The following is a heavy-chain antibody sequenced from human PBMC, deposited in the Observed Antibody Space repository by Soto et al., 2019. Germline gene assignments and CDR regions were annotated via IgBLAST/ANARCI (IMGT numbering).Heavy chain of an antibody. J-gene: IGHJ5*02. Sequence: GASVKASCKASGGTISSYTISWVRQAPEQGLEWMGRIIPILGIANYAQKFQGRVTITADKSTSTAYMELSSLRSEDTAVYYCARVDSSSSRGLWFDPWGQGTLVTVSS. D-gene: IGHD6-6*01. V-gene: IGHV1-69*02. CDR1: GGTISSYT. CDR3: ARVDSSSSRGLWFDP. CDR2: IIPILGIA.